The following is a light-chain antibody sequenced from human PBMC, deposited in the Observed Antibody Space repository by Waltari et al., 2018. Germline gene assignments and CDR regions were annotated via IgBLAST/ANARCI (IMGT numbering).Light chain of an antibody. V-gene: IGKV3-20*01. J-gene: IGKJ2*01. CDR2: GAS. CDR1: QRVSSSY. Sequence: EIVLTQSPGTLSLSPGERATFSCRASQRVSSSYLAWYQQKAGRPPRLLIYGASSRATAIPDRFSGSWSGTDFTLTISRLEPEDFAVYYCQQYGTSPYTFGLGTKLEI. CDR3: QQYGTSPYT.